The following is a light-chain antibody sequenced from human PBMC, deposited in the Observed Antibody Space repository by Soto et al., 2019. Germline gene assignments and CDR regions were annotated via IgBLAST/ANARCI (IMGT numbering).Light chain of an antibody. CDR1: SSNVGGYNY. V-gene: IGLV2-14*01. CDR2: EVS. Sequence: QSALTQPASVSWSPGQSITISCTGTSSNVGGYNYVSWYQQHPGKAPKLMISEVSNRPSGVSNRFSGSKSGNTASLTISGLQAEDEADYYCSSYTSSSTLVFGGGTKLTVL. CDR3: SSYTSSSTLV. J-gene: IGLJ2*01.